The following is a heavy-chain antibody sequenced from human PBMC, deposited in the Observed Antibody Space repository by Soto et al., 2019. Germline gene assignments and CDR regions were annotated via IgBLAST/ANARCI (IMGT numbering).Heavy chain of an antibody. CDR2: INAGNGNT. J-gene: IGHJ6*02. Sequence: GASLKVSCKASGYTFTSYVMHWVRQAPGQRLEWMGWINAGNGNTKYSQKFQGRVTITRDTSASTAYMELSSLRSEDTAVYYCASFTGYYRYYYGMDVWGQGTTVTVSS. CDR1: GYTFTSYV. CDR3: ASFTGYYRYYYGMDV. V-gene: IGHV1-3*01. D-gene: IGHD3-9*01.